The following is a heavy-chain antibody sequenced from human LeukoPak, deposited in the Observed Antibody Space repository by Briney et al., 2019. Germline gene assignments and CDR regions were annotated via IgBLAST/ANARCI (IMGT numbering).Heavy chain of an antibody. V-gene: IGHV3-74*01. CDR2: LNGDGSTT. CDR1: GFTFNNYW. J-gene: IGHJ4*02. D-gene: IGHD6-19*01. CDR3: VKDSSGWYLSLTYYFDY. Sequence: GGSLRLSCAASGFTFNNYWMYWVRQAPGKGLVWVSRLNGDGSTTDYADSVKGRFSISRDNSKNTLYLQMSSLRAEDTAVYYCVKDSSGWYLSLTYYFDYWGQGTLVTVSS.